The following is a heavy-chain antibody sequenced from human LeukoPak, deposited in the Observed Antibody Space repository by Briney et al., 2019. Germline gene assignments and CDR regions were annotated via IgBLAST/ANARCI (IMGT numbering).Heavy chain of an antibody. D-gene: IGHD3-3*01. CDR1: GGSFSGYY. V-gene: IGHV4-34*01. CDR3: ARGFYCDFWSGSVKYNWFDP. J-gene: IGHJ5*02. CDR2: INHSGST. Sequence: SETLSLTCAVYGGSFSGYYWSWIRQPPGKGLEWIGEINHSGSTNYNPSLKSRVTISVDTSKNQFSLKLSSVTAADTAVYYCARGFYCDFWSGSVKYNWFDPWGQGTLVTVSS.